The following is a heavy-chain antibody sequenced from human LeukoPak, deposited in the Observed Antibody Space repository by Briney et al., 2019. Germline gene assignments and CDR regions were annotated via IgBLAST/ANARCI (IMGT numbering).Heavy chain of an antibody. CDR2: INPSGGST. CDR3: ARELGYCSSTSCSTTGYLDY. CDR1: GYTFTSYY. Sequence: GASVKVSRKASGYTFTSYYMHWVRQAPGQGLEGMGIINPSGGSTSYAQKFQGRVTMTRDTSTSTVYMELSSLRSEDTAVYYCARELGYCSSTSCSTTGYLDYWGQGTLVTVSS. D-gene: IGHD2-2*01. V-gene: IGHV1-46*01. J-gene: IGHJ4*02.